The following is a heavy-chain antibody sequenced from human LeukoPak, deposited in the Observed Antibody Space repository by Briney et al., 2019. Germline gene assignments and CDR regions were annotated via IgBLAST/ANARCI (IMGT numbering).Heavy chain of an antibody. CDR1: GFTVSNAW. Sequence: PGGSLRLSCAASGFTVSNAWMAWVRQAPGKGLEWVGGIRSKSEGGTTDYATPVKGRFTISRDDSKNTLYLQMNSLKTEDTAVYYCKARDIWGQGTMVTVSS. CDR3: KARDI. J-gene: IGHJ3*02. CDR2: IRSKSEGGTT. V-gene: IGHV3-15*01.